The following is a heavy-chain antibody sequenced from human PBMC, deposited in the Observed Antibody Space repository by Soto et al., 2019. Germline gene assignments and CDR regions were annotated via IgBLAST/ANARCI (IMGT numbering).Heavy chain of an antibody. J-gene: IGHJ5*02. CDR1: GGSISSGGYS. V-gene: IGHV4-30-2*01. D-gene: IGHD3-10*01. CDR2: IYHSGSI. Sequence: PSETLSLTCAVSGGSISSGGYSWSWIRQPPGKGLEWIGYIYHSGSIYYNPSLKSRVTISVDRSKNQFSLRLSSVTAADTAVYYCARVRSPWGQGTLVTVSS. CDR3: ARVRSP.